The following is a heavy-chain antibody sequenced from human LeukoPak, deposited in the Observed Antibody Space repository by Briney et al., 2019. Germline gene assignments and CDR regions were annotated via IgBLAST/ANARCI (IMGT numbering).Heavy chain of an antibody. CDR3: ARHLELRHFDY. J-gene: IGHJ4*02. CDR2: IYYSGST. CDR1: GGSISSSSYY. Sequence: SETLSLTCTVSGGSISSSSYYWGWIRQPPGKGLEGIGSIYYSGSTYYNPSLKSRVTISVDTSKNQFSLKLSSVTAADTAVYYCARHLELRHFDYWGQGTLVTVSS. V-gene: IGHV4-39*01. D-gene: IGHD1-26*01.